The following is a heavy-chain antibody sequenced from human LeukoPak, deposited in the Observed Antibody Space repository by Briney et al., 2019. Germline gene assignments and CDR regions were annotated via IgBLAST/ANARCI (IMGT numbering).Heavy chain of an antibody. V-gene: IGHV5-51*01. D-gene: IGHD6-19*01. Sequence: SGESLKISCKGSGYSFTSYWIGWVRQMPGKGLEWMGIIYPGDSDTRYSPSFQGQVTISADKSISTAYLQWSSLKASDTAMYYCARPYSGYSSTLGYFDYWGQGTLVTVSS. CDR2: IYPGDSDT. CDR3: ARPYSGYSSTLGYFDY. J-gene: IGHJ4*02. CDR1: GYSFTSYW.